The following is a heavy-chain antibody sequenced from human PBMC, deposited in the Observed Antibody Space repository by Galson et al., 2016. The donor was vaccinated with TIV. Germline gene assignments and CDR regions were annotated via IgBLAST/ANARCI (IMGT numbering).Heavy chain of an antibody. CDR2: VRYDGSHK. CDR3: AKGMAIFGGVPPWGGMDV. D-gene: IGHD3-3*01. Sequence: SLRLSCAASGFTFSTYVMHWVRQAPGKGLEWVAFVRYDGSHKNYADSVEGRFTISRDNSNYTLYLQMNSLRAEDTAVYYCAKGMAIFGGVPPWGGMDVWGQGTTVTVSS. J-gene: IGHJ6*02. V-gene: IGHV3-30*02. CDR1: GFTFSTYV.